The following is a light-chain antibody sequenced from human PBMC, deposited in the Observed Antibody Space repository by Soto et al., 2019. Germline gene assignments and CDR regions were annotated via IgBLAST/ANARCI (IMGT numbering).Light chain of an antibody. CDR3: TSYTTTNIWV. J-gene: IGLJ3*02. V-gene: IGLV2-14*01. CDR1: SRDIGVYNY. Sequence: QPALTQPASVSGSPGQSITISCTGTSRDIGVYNYVSWYQQYPGKAPKLIICEVTNRPSGVSSRFSGSKSGSTASLTISGLRPEDEADYYCTSYTTTNIWVFGGGTKLTVL. CDR2: EVT.